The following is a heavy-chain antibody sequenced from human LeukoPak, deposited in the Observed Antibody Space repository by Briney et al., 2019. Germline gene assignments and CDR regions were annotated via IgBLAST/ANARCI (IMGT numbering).Heavy chain of an antibody. V-gene: IGHV3-66*04. Sequence: GASVRLFCRASGFIGSGKYMGWGRRGQGPVLEWVSVIYSSGSTYYPDSVKGRFTISRDGSKNTLFLQMNSLRAEDTAVYYCTRLAVAYFDSWGQGTLVTVSS. J-gene: IGHJ4*02. D-gene: IGHD6-19*01. CDR2: IYSSGST. CDR3: TRLAVAYFDS. CDR1: GFIGSGKY.